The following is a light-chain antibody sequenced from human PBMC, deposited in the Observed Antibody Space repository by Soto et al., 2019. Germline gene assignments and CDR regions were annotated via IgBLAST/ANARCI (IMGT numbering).Light chain of an antibody. Sequence: DIQLTQSTSFLSASVGKRDTITCLASQGISSYLVWYQQKPGKAPNLLIYAASTLQSGVPSRFSGSGSGTEFTLTISSLQPEDFATYYCQQLNSYLHTFGQVTLLEIK. CDR2: AAS. V-gene: IGKV1-9*01. CDR3: QQLNSYLHT. J-gene: IGKJ5*01. CDR1: QGISSY.